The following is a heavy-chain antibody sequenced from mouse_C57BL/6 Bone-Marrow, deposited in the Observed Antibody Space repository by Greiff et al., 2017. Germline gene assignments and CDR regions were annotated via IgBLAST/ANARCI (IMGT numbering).Heavy chain of an antibody. V-gene: IGHV14-4*01. CDR3: TTSRTEGY. J-gene: IGHJ2*01. CDR1: GFNIKDDY. CDR2: IDPENGDT. Sequence: VQLQQSGAELVRPGASVKLSCTASGFNIKDDYMHWVKQRPEQGLEWIGWIDPENGDTEYASKFQGKATITADTSSNTAYLQLSSLTSEDTAVYYCTTSRTEGYWGRGTTLTVSS.